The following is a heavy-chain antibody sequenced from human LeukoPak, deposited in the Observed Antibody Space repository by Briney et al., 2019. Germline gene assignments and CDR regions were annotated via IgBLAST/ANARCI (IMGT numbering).Heavy chain of an antibody. CDR3: ARDPQNWDAFDI. J-gene: IGHJ3*02. V-gene: IGHV4-31*03. CDR2: IYYSGNT. Sequence: PSETLSLTCTVSGDSISSGGYYWSWIRQHPGKGLEWIGYIYYSGNTNYNPSLKSRVTISVDTSKNQFSLKLSSVTAADTAVYYCARDPQNWDAFDIWGQGTMVTVSS. CDR1: GDSISSGGYY. D-gene: IGHD2/OR15-2a*01.